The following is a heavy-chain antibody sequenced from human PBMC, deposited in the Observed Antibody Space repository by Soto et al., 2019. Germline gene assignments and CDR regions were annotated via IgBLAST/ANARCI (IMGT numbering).Heavy chain of an antibody. Sequence: SETLSLTCTVSGDFITDSVYSWGWIRQPPGKGLEWIGSVQRTGSAYYNPSLKGRLTISVDTSKNQFSLRLNSVVASDTAVYYCARPLSRGGTYYYWGPGTLVTVSS. V-gene: IGHV4-39*01. CDR1: GDFITDSVYS. D-gene: IGHD1-26*01. J-gene: IGHJ4*02. CDR2: VQRTGSA. CDR3: ARPLSRGGTYYY.